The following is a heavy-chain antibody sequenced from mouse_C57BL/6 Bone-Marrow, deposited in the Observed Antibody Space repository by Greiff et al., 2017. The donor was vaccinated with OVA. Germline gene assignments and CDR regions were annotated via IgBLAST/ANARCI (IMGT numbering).Heavy chain of an antibody. V-gene: IGHV3-6*01. CDR1: GYSITSGYY. J-gene: IGHJ2*01. Sequence: EVKLMESGPGLVKPSQSLSLTCSVTGYSITSGYYWNWIRQFPGNKLEWLGYICYDGSNNYNPSLKNRISITRDTSKNQFFLKLNSVTTEDTATYYCARGPITTLFDYWGQGTTLTVSS. CDR2: ICYDGSN. D-gene: IGHD1-1*01. CDR3: ARGPITTLFDY.